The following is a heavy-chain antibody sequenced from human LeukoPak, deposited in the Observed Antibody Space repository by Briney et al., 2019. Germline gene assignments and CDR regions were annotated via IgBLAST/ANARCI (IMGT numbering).Heavy chain of an antibody. D-gene: IGHD3-10*02. J-gene: IGHJ6*04. CDR2: ISSSSSYI. CDR1: GFIFSSYN. Sequence: GGSLRLSCAASGFIFSSYNMNWVRQAPGKGLEWVSSISSSSSYIYYADSVKGRFTISRDNAKNSLYLQMNSLRAEDTAVYYCAELGITMIGGVWGKGTTVTISS. V-gene: IGHV3-21*01. CDR3: AELGITMIGGV.